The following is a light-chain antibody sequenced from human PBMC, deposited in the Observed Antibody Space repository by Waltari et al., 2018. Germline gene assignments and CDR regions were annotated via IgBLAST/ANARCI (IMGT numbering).Light chain of an antibody. J-gene: IGKJ4*01. Sequence: DIQMTQSPSSLSASVGDRVTITCRESQSISTYLNWYQQKPGKAPKLLIYAASSLQSGVPSRFSGSGSGTDFTLTISSLQPEDFSTYYCQQSYSTPRTFGGGTKVEIE. CDR1: QSISTY. CDR2: AAS. V-gene: IGKV1-39*01. CDR3: QQSYSTPRT.